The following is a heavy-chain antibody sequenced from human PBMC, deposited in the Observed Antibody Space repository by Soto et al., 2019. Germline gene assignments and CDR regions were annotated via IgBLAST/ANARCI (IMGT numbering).Heavy chain of an antibody. CDR2: IYYSGST. Sequence: SETLSLTCPVAGGSISSYYWSWIRQPPGKGLEWIGYIYYSGSTNYNPSLKSRVTISVDTSKNQFSLKLSSVTAADTAVYYCARFPGYSSSWYWFDPWGQGTLVTVSS. CDR1: GGSISSYY. V-gene: IGHV4-59*01. D-gene: IGHD6-13*01. J-gene: IGHJ5*02. CDR3: ARFPGYSSSWYWFDP.